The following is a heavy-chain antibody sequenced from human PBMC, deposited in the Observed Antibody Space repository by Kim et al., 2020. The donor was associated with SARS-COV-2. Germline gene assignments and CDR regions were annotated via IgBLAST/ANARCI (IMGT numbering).Heavy chain of an antibody. CDR3: ASGLSAVAPVPEEQIYYYYGMDV. CDR2: IIPIFGTA. V-gene: IGHV1-69*13. D-gene: IGHD6-19*01. Sequence: SVKVSCKASGGTFSSYAISCVRQAPGQGLEWMGGIIPIFGTANYAQKFQGRVTITADESTSTAYMELSSLRSEDTAVYYCASGLSAVAPVPEEQIYYYYGMDVWGQGNTVTVSS. J-gene: IGHJ6*02. CDR1: GGTFSSYA.